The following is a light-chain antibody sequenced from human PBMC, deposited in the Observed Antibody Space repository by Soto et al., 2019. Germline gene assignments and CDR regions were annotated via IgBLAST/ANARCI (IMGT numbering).Light chain of an antibody. CDR3: QQLNSYPIT. Sequence: DIQMTQSPSTLSASLVYRVTITCRASQSISSWLAWYQQKPGKAPKLLIYKASSLESGVPSRFSGSGSGTEFTLTISSLQPEDFATYYCQQLNSYPITFGQGTRLEIK. CDR2: KAS. CDR1: QSISSW. V-gene: IGKV1-5*03. J-gene: IGKJ5*01.